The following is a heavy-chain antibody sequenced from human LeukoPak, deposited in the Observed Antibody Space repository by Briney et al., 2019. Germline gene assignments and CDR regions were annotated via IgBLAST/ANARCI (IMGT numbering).Heavy chain of an antibody. D-gene: IGHD1-26*01. V-gene: IGHV4-61*02. CDR3: ARQGYTVSYYFLDY. CDR2: IYSTGST. CDR1: GDSLTSGSRY. Sequence: PSQTLSLTCTVSGDSLTSGSRYWSWVRQPAGKGLEWLGRIYSTGSTRFNPSLKSRLTLSIDTSTNQFSLKLTSVTAADTAVYFCARQGYTVSYYFLDYWSQGTLVTVSS. J-gene: IGHJ4*02.